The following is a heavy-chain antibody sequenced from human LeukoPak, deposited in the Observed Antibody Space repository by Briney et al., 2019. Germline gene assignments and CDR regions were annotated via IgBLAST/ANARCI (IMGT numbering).Heavy chain of an antibody. D-gene: IGHD4-23*01. CDR3: VRVNYGGNSGYHFDY. CDR1: GFDLWRYA. J-gene: IGHJ4*02. CDR2: ISGGVDGT. Sequence: TWGSLRLSCAASGFDLWRYAMSWVRQVPGKGLEWVADISGGVDGTHYADSVQGRFTISRDNSKNSVLLQMGGLRAHDTAVYYCVRVNYGGNSGYHFDYWGQGTLVTFSS. V-gene: IGHV3-23*01.